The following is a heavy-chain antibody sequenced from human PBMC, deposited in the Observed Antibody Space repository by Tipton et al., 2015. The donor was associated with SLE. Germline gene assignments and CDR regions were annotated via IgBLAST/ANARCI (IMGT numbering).Heavy chain of an antibody. CDR1: GGSLSSYY. Sequence: TLSLTCTVSGGSLSSYYWSWIRQPAGKGLEWIGRIYASGSTNYNPSLKSRVTISVDTSNNQFSLNLNSVTAADTAVYYCARDHYGYNYYYVDVWGRGTTVTVSS. J-gene: IGHJ6*03. CDR2: IYASGST. CDR3: ARDHYGYNYYYVDV. V-gene: IGHV4-4*07. D-gene: IGHD3-10*01.